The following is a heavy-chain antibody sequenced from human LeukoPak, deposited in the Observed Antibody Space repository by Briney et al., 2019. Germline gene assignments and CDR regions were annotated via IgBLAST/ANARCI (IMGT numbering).Heavy chain of an antibody. CDR3: ARAPSNYYDSSGYRFDY. J-gene: IGHJ4*02. CDR2: IYYSGST. D-gene: IGHD3-22*01. V-gene: IGHV4-59*01. CDR1: GDSISSYY. Sequence: SETLSLTCAVSGDSISSYYWSWIRQPPGKGLEWIGYIYYSGSTNYNPSLKSRVTISVDTSKNQFSLKLSSVTAADTAVYYCARAPSNYYDSSGYRFDYWGQGTLVTVSS.